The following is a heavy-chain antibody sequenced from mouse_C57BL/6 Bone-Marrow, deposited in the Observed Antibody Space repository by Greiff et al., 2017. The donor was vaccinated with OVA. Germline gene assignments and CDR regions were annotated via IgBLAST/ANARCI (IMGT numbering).Heavy chain of an antibody. V-gene: IGHV1-54*01. J-gene: IGHJ1*03. CDR1: GYAFTNYL. D-gene: IGHD2-1*01. Sequence: QVQLQQSGAELVRPGTSVKVSCKASGYAFTNYLIEWVKQRPGQGLEWIGVINPGSGGTNYNEKFKGKATLTADKSSSTAYMQLSSLTSEDSAVYFCARANGNYVYWYFDVWGTGTTVTVSS. CDR2: INPGSGGT. CDR3: ARANGNYVYWYFDV.